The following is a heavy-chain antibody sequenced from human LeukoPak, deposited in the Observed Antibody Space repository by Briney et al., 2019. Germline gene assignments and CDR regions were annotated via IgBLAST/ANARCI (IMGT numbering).Heavy chain of an antibody. CDR2: IKQDGSEK. J-gene: IGHJ4*02. CDR1: GFTFSSYW. Sequence: GGSLRLSCAASGFTFSSYWMSWVRQAPGKGLEWVANIKQDGSEKYYVDSVKGRFTISRDSAKNSLYLQMNSLRAEDTAVYYCARFRTWGDKAFDYWGQGTLVTVSS. V-gene: IGHV3-7*01. D-gene: IGHD2-21*02. CDR3: ARFRTWGDKAFDY.